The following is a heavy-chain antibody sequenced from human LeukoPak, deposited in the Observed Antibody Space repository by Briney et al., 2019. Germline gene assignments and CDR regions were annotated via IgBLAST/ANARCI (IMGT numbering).Heavy chain of an antibody. V-gene: IGHV4-39*07. J-gene: IGHJ5*02. Sequence: SETLSLTCTVSGGSISSSTYYWGWIRQPPGKGLEWIGTIHYSGSTYYNPSLKSRVTISVDTSKNQFSLKLSSVTAADTAVYYCARDAAQYCSGGSCYYGKWFDPWGQGTLVTVSS. D-gene: IGHD2-15*01. CDR2: IHYSGST. CDR3: ARDAAQYCSGGSCYYGKWFDP. CDR1: GGSISSSTYY.